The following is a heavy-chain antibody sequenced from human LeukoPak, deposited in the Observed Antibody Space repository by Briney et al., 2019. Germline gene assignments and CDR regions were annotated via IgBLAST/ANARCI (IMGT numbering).Heavy chain of an antibody. Sequence: PGGSLRLSCAAAGFTFSSFAMSWVRQAPGKGLEWVSTISNSGGNTYYADSVKGRFTISRDNSKNTLNLQMNSLSAEDTAVYYCARGSSAPDYWGQGTVVTVSS. J-gene: IGHJ4*02. CDR2: ISNSGGNT. V-gene: IGHV3-23*01. CDR3: ARGSSAPDY. D-gene: IGHD1-26*01. CDR1: GFTFSSFA.